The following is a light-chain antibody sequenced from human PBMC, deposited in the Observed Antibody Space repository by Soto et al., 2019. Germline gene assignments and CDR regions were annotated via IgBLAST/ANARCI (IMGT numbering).Light chain of an antibody. Sequence: EIVLIQSPATLSLSPGEIATLSFSASQSVSSYLAWYQQKPGQAPRLLIYDASTRATGIPARFSGSGSGTDFTLTITSLEPEDFAVYYCQQRSNWPPTFGQGTKVDI. CDR1: QSVSSY. CDR2: DAS. J-gene: IGKJ1*01. V-gene: IGKV3-11*01. CDR3: QQRSNWPPT.